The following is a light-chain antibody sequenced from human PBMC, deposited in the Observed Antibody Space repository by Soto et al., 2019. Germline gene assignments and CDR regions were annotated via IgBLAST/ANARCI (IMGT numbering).Light chain of an antibody. CDR3: CSFAGL. Sequence: QSVLTQPRSVSGSPGQSVTISCTGTSSDVGGYNYVSWYQQHPGKAPKLMIYDVSKRPSGVPDRFSGSKSGNTASLTISGLQAEDEADYYCCSFAGLFGGGTKLTVL. CDR1: SSDVGGYNY. CDR2: DVS. J-gene: IGLJ2*01. V-gene: IGLV2-11*01.